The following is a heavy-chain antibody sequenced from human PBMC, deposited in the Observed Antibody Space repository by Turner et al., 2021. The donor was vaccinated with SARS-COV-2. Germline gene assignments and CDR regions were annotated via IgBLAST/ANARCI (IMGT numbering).Heavy chain of an antibody. J-gene: IGHJ3*01. CDR1: GYPFTSYD. CDR2: MNAGSGDT. V-gene: IGHV1-8*01. CDR3: ARYDYRLRQGFDV. D-gene: IGHD1-1*01. Sequence: QVQLVQSGAEVNNPVSSVKVYCKASGYPFTSYDINCVRQATGQVPEWVGYMNAGSGDTGHARRFQGRVTLTRDTSINTAYMELSGLSFEDTAIYYCARYDYRLRQGFDVWGQGTKVIVSS.